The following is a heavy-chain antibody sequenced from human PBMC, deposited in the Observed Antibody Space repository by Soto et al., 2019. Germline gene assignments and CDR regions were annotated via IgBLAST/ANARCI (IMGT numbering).Heavy chain of an antibody. CDR2: IWYDGSNK. D-gene: IGHD4-17*01. CDR1: GFTFSSYG. Sequence: PGGSLRLSCAASGFTFSSYGMHWVRQAPGKGLEWVAVIWYDGSNKYYADSVKGRFTISRDNSKNTLYLQMNSLRAEDTAVYYTARGHGYGDCDYWGQGTLVTVSS. V-gene: IGHV3-33*01. J-gene: IGHJ4*02. CDR3: ARGHGYGDCDY.